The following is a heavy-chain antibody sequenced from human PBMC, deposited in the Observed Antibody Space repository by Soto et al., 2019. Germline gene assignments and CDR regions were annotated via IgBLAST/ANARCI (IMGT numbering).Heavy chain of an antibody. V-gene: IGHV4-39*01. CDR1: GGSITSSKNY. Sequence: PSETLSFTCTPSGGSITSSKNYWGRIRQPPGQGPEWIGTISYSGSTYYNPSLNGRVIISVDTSKNQFSLKLSSLTAADTAVYYCSRRYSFGSGKYGVDVWGQGTMVTVSS. CDR2: ISYSGST. J-gene: IGHJ6*02. D-gene: IGHD3-10*01. CDR3: SRRYSFGSGKYGVDV.